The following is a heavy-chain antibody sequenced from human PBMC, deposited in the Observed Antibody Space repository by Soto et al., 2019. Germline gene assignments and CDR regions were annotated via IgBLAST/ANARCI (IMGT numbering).Heavy chain of an antibody. V-gene: IGHV1-58*01. Sequence: SVKVSCKASGFAFTSSAFQWVRQARGQRLEWIGWIAVGSGYTNYAQRFQDRVTLTRDMSTATTYMELSRLTSEDTAIYYCAADATAWQQMVPSDYWGQGTLVTVSS. CDR2: IAVGSGYT. D-gene: IGHD2-8*01. J-gene: IGHJ4*02. CDR3: AADATAWQQMVPSDY. CDR1: GFAFTSSA.